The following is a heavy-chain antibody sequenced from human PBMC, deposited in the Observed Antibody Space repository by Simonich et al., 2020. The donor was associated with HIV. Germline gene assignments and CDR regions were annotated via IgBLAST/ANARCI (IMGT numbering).Heavy chain of an antibody. D-gene: IGHD2-2*01. J-gene: IGHJ4*02. CDR2: ISSSNSYK. Sequence: EVQLVESGGGLVKPGGSLRLSCAASGFTFSSYSMNWVRQAQGKGLEWVSSISSSNSYKYYADSVKGRFTISRDNAKNSLDLQMNSLRAEDTAVYYCARDGRKGSSTSCSDYWGQGTLVTVSS. CDR1: GFTFSSYS. V-gene: IGHV3-21*01. CDR3: ARDGRKGSSTSCSDY.